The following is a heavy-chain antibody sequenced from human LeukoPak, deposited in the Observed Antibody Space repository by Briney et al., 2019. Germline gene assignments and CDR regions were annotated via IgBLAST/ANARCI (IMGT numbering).Heavy chain of an antibody. Sequence: VTPCFTSAACSFSFCAIGLVRQAPGQGLEWMGGIIPIFGRANYAHKVQGRVTITADESKSAAYLELNSLRSEDTAVYYCARDGGLYNYFDMDVWGQG. D-gene: IGHD4-23*01. J-gene: IGHJ6*02. CDR3: ARDGGLYNYFDMDV. CDR1: ACSFSFCA. CDR2: IIPIFGRA. V-gene: IGHV1-69*13.